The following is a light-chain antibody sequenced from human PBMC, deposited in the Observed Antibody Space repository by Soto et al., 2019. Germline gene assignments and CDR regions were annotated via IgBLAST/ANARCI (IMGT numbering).Light chain of an antibody. J-gene: IGLJ1*01. CDR1: RSNIGSNT. CDR3: ATWDDSQNVLYV. CDR2: RDN. V-gene: IGLV1-44*01. Sequence: QPVLTQPPSASGTPGQRVTVSCSGSRSNIGSNTVHWYQQLPGAAPKLLIYRDNQRPSGVPDRFSGSKSGTSASLAISGLQSEDEGDYYCATWDDSQNVLYVFGTGTKVTVL.